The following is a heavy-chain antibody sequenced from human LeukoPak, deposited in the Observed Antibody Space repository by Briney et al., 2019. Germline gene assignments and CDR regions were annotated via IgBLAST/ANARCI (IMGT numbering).Heavy chain of an antibody. Sequence: GGSLRLSCAASGFILSNVWMNWVRQAPGKGLEWVSAISGSGDSTYYGDSVKGRFTISRDNSKNTLYLQMNSLRAEDTAVYYCAKTRPLDSSSWSHGDYWGQGTLVTVSS. CDR3: AKTRPLDSSSWSHGDY. D-gene: IGHD6-13*01. V-gene: IGHV3-23*01. CDR1: GFILSNVW. CDR2: ISGSGDST. J-gene: IGHJ4*02.